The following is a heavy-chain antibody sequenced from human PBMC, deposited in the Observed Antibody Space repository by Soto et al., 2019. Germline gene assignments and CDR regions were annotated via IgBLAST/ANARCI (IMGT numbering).Heavy chain of an antibody. J-gene: IGHJ5*02. Sequence: EVQLVESGGGLVKPGGSLRLSCAASGFTFSNYNMNWVRQAPGKGLEWVSSISSSSSYIYYADSVKGRFTISRDNAKNSLYLQMNSLRAEDTAVYYCARGSRAGTTTFDPWGQGTLVTVSS. V-gene: IGHV3-21*01. CDR2: ISSSSSYI. CDR3: ARGSRAGTTTFDP. CDR1: GFTFSNYN. D-gene: IGHD1-7*01.